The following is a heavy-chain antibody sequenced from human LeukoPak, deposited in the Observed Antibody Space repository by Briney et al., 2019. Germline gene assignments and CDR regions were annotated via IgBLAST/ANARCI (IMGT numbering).Heavy chain of an antibody. CDR1: GGTFSSYA. D-gene: IGHD2-2*01. Sequence: ASVKVSCKASGGTFSSYAISWVRQAPGQGLEWMGGIIPIFGTANYAQKFQGRVTITTDESTSTAYMELSSLRSEDTAVYYCARASRGYCSSTSCYPLYYFDYWGQGTLVTVSS. J-gene: IGHJ4*02. CDR2: IIPIFGTA. V-gene: IGHV1-69*05. CDR3: ARASRGYCSSTSCYPLYYFDY.